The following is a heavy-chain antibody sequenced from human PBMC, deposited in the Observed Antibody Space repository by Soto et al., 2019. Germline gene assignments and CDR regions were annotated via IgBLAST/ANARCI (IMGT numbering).Heavy chain of an antibody. Sequence: GESLKISCQASGYSFTTYWISWVRQMPGKGLECMGRIDPTDSYTDYGPSFEGHVTMSVDRSINTAYLEWSSLKASDTTMYYCARHDLGAYGYYYGMDVWGQGTTVTVSS. CDR2: IDPTDSYT. CDR1: GYSFTTYW. CDR3: ARHDLGAYGYYYGMDV. V-gene: IGHV5-10-1*01. J-gene: IGHJ6*02. D-gene: IGHD3-16*01.